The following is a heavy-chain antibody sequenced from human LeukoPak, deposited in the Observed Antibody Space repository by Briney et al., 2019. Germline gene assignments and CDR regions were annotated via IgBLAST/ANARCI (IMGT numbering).Heavy chain of an antibody. J-gene: IGHJ4*02. D-gene: IGHD6-19*01. CDR2: ISSYNGDT. CDR1: GYTFTSYG. V-gene: IGHV1-18*01. Sequence: ASVKVSCKASGYTFTSYGFSWVRQAPGQGLEWMGWISSYNGDTNYAQRVQDRVTMTTDTATSTAYMELRSLRSDDTAVYYCASSSGWAGGFDYWGQGTLVTVSS. CDR3: ASSSGWAGGFDY.